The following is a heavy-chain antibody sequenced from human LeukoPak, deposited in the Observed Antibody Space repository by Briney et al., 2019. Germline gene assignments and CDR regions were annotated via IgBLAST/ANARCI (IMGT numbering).Heavy chain of an antibody. J-gene: IGHJ6*02. CDR1: GGSISSYY. D-gene: IGHD2-21*02. CDR2: IYTSGCT. V-gene: IGHV4-4*07. CDR3: AAYCGGDCYPQRSLGMDV. Sequence: SETLSLTCTVSGGSISSYYWSWIRQPAGKGLEWIGRIYTSGCTNYNPSLKSRVTMSVDTSKNQFSLKLSSVTAADTAVYYCAAYCGGDCYPQRSLGMDVWGQGTTVTVSS.